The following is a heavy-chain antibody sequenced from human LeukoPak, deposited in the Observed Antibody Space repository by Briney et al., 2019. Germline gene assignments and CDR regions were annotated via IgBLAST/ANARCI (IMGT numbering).Heavy chain of an antibody. CDR3: ARYGAGSSWYQINAFDI. D-gene: IGHD6-13*01. V-gene: IGHV1-46*01. Sequence: ASVKVSCKASGYTFTSYYMHWVRQDPGQGLEWMGIINPSGGSTSYAQKFQGRVTMTRDMSTSTVYMELSSLRSEDTAVYYCARYGAGSSWYQINAFDIWGQGTMVTVSS. CDR2: INPSGGST. J-gene: IGHJ3*02. CDR1: GYTFTSYY.